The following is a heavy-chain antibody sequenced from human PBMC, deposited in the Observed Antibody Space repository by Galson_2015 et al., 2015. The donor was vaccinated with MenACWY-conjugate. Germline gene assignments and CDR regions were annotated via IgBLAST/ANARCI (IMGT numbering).Heavy chain of an antibody. V-gene: IGHV3-30*02. J-gene: IGHJ4*02. Sequence: SLRLSCAASGFTFSSSGMHWVRQAPGTGLEWVAFIHYDGSYEYYADSVKGRFSISRDNSKNTLYLQMNSLRAEDTAVYYCAKGRGNWNTFDYWGQGTLVTVSS. D-gene: IGHD1-1*01. CDR1: GFTFSSSG. CDR3: AKGRGNWNTFDY. CDR2: IHYDGSYE.